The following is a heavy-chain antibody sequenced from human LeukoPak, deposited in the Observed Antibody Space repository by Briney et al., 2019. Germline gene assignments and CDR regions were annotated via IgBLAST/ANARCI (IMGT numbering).Heavy chain of an antibody. CDR3: ATHPYYHDSSAYYWD. V-gene: IGHV3-23*01. D-gene: IGHD3-22*01. CDR1: GFTFSSYA. Sequence: PGGSLRLSCAASGFTFSSYAMSWVRQAPGKGLEWVSAISGTGGSTYYADFVKGRFTISRDNSKYTLYLQMNSLRAEDTAVYYCATHPYYHDSSAYYWDCGQGTLVTVSS. J-gene: IGHJ4*02. CDR2: ISGTGGST.